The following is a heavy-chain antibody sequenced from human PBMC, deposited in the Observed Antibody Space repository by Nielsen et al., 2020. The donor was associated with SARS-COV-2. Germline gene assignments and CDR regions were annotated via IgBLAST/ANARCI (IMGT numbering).Heavy chain of an antibody. CDR2: IYPGDSDT. V-gene: IGHV5-51*01. Sequence: KVSCKGSGYSFTSYWIGWVRQMPGKGLEWMGIIYPGDSDTRYSPSFQGQATISADKSISTAYLQWSSLKASDTAMYYCARHPYGYEIYYFDYWGQGTLVTVSS. CDR3: ARHPYGYEIYYFDY. J-gene: IGHJ4*02. CDR1: GYSFTSYW. D-gene: IGHD3-9*01.